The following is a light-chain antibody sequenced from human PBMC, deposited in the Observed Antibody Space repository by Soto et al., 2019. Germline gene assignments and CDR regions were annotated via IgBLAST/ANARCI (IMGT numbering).Light chain of an antibody. CDR3: ETWDSNIWV. CDR1: SGHSSYI. J-gene: IGLJ3*02. V-gene: IGLV4-60*02. Sequence: QLVLTQSSSASASLGSSVELTCTLSSGHSSYIIAWHQQQPGKAPRYLMKLEGSGSYNKGSGVPDRFSGSSSGADRYLTISNLQFEDEADYYCETWDSNIWVFGGGTKLTVL. CDR2: LEGSGSY.